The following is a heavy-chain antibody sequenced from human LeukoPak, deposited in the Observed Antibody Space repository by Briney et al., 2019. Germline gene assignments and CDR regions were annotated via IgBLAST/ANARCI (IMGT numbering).Heavy chain of an antibody. Sequence: ASVKVSCKASGYIFTGYYLHWVRQAPGQGLEWMGWINPDSGDTNFAEKFQGRVSMTRDTSISTAYLELSGLRSDDTAYFYCARVQYYNILTGAFHSWAQGTLVTVSS. CDR2: INPDSGDT. J-gene: IGHJ4*02. CDR1: GYIFTGYY. V-gene: IGHV1-2*02. CDR3: ARVQYYNILTGAFHS. D-gene: IGHD3-9*01.